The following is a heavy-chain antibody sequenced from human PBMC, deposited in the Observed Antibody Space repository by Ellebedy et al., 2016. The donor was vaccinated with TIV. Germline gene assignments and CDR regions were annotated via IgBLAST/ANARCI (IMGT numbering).Heavy chain of an antibody. Sequence: GGSLRLXXAASGFTFSSYGMHRVRQAPGKGLEWVAVIPYDESDKYYADSVKGRFTISRDNSKNTLYLQMNSLRAEDTAVYYCAKARGAAYYYYYGMDVWGQGTTVTVSS. V-gene: IGHV3-30*18. J-gene: IGHJ6*02. CDR3: AKARGAAYYYYYGMDV. CDR2: IPYDESDK. CDR1: GFTFSSYG. D-gene: IGHD1-26*01.